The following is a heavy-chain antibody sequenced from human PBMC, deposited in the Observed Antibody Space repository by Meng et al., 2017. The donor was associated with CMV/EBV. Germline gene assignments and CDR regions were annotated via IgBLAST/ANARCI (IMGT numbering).Heavy chain of an antibody. CDR3: ARVGRTSCYDY. J-gene: IGHJ4*02. CDR2: IYYSGST. D-gene: IGHD2-2*01. Sequence: QVQLQESGPGLGNPYQTLSLTCIVSGGSISSGDYYWSWIRQPPGKGLEWIGYIYYSGSTYYNPSLKSRVTISVDTSKNQFSLKLSSVTAADTAVYYCARVGRTSCYDYWGQGTLVTVSS. V-gene: IGHV4-30-4*08. CDR1: GGSISSGDYY.